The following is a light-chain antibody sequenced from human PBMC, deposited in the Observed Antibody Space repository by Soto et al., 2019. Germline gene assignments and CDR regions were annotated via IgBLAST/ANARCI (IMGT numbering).Light chain of an antibody. CDR2: AAS. V-gene: IGKV1-39*01. Sequence: DIQMTQSPSSLSASIGDRVTITYRASQTISRNVNWYQQKPGRAPNLLSYAASSLHSGVPSRFSVSGSGTDFTLTITRLQPEDFATYYCQQSFSIPWTFGQGTKVDIK. CDR1: QTISRN. J-gene: IGKJ1*01. CDR3: QQSFSIPWT.